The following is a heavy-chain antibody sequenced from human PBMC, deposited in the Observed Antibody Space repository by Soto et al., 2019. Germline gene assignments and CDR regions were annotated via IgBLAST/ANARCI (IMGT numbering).Heavy chain of an antibody. Sequence: PSETLSLTCTVSGGSISSGGYYWSWIRQHPGKGLEWIGYIYYSGSTYYNPSLRSRVTISVDTSTDQFSLKLSSVTAADTAVYYCARVMGRPMITFGGVIVYNGFDPWGQGTLVTVSS. V-gene: IGHV4-31*03. CDR2: IYYSGST. D-gene: IGHD3-16*02. CDR3: ARVMGRPMITFGGVIVYNGFDP. CDR1: GGSISSGGYY. J-gene: IGHJ5*02.